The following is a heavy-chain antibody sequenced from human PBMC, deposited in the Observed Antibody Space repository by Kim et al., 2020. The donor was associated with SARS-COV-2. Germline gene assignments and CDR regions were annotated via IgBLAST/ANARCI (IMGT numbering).Heavy chain of an antibody. CDR3: ARVYWNDNYAFDI. V-gene: IGHV3-48*03. Sequence: GGSLRLSCAASEFSFSSYEMNWVRQAPGKGLEWVSFISSSATTIHYADSVKGRFTISRDNAKNSLYLQMNSLRVDDTAVYHCARVYWNDNYAFDIWGQGTKVTVSS. J-gene: IGHJ3*02. D-gene: IGHD1-1*01. CDR1: EFSFSSYE. CDR2: ISSSATTI.